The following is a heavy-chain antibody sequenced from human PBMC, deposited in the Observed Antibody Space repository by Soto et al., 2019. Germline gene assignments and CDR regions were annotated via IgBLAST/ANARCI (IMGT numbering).Heavy chain of an antibody. CDR1: GFTFSSYS. J-gene: IGHJ4*02. Sequence: RRLSCAASGFTFSSYSMNWVRQAPGKGLEWVSSISSSSSYIYYADSVKGRFTISRDNAKNSLYLQMNSLRAEDTAVYYCARDALPIMGPGIAAAGTHSDYWGQGTLVTVSS. V-gene: IGHV3-21*01. D-gene: IGHD6-13*01. CDR2: ISSSSSYI. CDR3: ARDALPIMGPGIAAAGTHSDY.